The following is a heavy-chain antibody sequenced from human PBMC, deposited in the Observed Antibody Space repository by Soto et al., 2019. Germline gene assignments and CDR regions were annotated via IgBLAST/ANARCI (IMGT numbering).Heavy chain of an antibody. V-gene: IGHV3-66*01. CDR2: IYSGGST. CDR1: GFTVSSNY. J-gene: IGHJ3*02. D-gene: IGHD4-17*01. CDR3: ASTNDYGDYNAFDI. Sequence: EVQLVESGGGLVQPGGSLRLSCAASGFTVSSNYMSWVRQAPGKGLEWVSVIYSGGSTYYADSVKGRFTISRDNSKNMLYLQMNSLRAEDTAVYYCASTNDYGDYNAFDIWGQGTMVTVSS.